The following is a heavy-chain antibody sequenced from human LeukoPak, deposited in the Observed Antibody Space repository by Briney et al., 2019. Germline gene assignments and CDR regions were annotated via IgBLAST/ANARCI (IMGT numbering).Heavy chain of an antibody. V-gene: IGHV4-4*02. Sequence: SETLSLTCAVSGGSISSSSTNCWTWVRQPPGKGLEWIGEIYHSGATNYNPSLKSRVTMLLDKSKNQFSLKLNSVTAADTAVYYCARDGGNSDYDYWGQGTLVTVSA. D-gene: IGHD4-23*01. J-gene: IGHJ4*02. CDR3: ARDGGNSDYDY. CDR2: IYHSGAT. CDR1: GGSISSSSTNC.